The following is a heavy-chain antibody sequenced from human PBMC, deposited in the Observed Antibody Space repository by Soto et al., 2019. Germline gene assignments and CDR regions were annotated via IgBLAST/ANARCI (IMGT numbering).Heavy chain of an antibody. CDR3: ARLTVRGLWRWLQFRGLDY. V-gene: IGHV5-51*01. D-gene: IGHD5-12*01. CDR1: GYSFTSYW. J-gene: IGHJ4*02. Sequence: GESLKISCKGSGYSFTSYWIGWVRQMPGKGLEWMGIIYPGDSDTRYSPSFQGQVTISADKSISTAYLQWSSLKASDTAMYYCARLTVRGLWRWLQFRGLDYWGQGTLVTVSS. CDR2: IYPGDSDT.